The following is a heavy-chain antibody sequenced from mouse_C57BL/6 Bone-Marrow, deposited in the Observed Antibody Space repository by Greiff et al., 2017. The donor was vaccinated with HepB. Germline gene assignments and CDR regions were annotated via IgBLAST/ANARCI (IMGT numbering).Heavy chain of an antibody. V-gene: IGHV12-3*01. Sequence: VMLVESGPGLVKPSQSLFLTCSITGFPITSGYYWIWIRQSPGKPLEWMGYITHSGETFYNPSLQSPISITRETSKNQFFLQLNSVTTEDTAMYYCAGDRGGSWYFDVWGTGTTVTVSS. CDR2: ITHSGET. J-gene: IGHJ1*03. CDR3: AGDRGGSWYFDV. CDR1: GFPITSGYY.